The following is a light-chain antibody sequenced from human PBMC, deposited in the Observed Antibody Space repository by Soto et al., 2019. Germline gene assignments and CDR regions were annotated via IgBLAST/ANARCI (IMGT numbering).Light chain of an antibody. CDR2: EVS. Sequence: QSALTQPASVSGSPGQSITISCTGTSSDVGGYNYVSWFQQSPGKAPKLMIYEVSHRPSGVSNRVSGSKSGNTASLTISGLQAEDEADYYCSSYTSSSTPSLVFGGGTKLTVL. J-gene: IGLJ2*01. V-gene: IGLV2-14*01. CDR1: SSDVGGYNY. CDR3: SSYTSSSTPSLV.